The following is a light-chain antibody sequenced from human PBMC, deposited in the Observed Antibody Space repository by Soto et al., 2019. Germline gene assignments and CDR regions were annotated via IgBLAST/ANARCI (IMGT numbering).Light chain of an antibody. CDR2: AAS. J-gene: IGKJ3*01. CDR3: QQFNSDPFT. V-gene: IGKV1-9*01. Sequence: DIQLTQSPSFLSASVGDRVTITCRASQGITNDVAWYQQKPGKAPKLLIYAASSLQRGVPSTFSGSGFGTEFTLTISSLQPEDFATYFCQQFNSDPFTFGPGTTVEFK. CDR1: QGITND.